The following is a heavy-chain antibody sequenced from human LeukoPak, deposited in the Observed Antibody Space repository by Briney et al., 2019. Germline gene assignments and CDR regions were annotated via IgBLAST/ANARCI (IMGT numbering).Heavy chain of an antibody. V-gene: IGHV3-23*01. Sequence: GGSLRLSCAASGFTFSTYTMNWVRRAPGKGLEWASAISGAGSGTYYADFVKGRFSISRDNSKNTLYLQMNSLRAEDTAAYYCAKGTERYREVSSFDSWGQGTLVTVSS. CDR2: ISGAGSGT. CDR3: AKGTERYREVSSFDS. D-gene: IGHD3-10*01. CDR1: GFTFSTYT. J-gene: IGHJ4*02.